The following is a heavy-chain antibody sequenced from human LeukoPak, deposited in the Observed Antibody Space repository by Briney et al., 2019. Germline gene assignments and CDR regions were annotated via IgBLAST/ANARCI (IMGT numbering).Heavy chain of an antibody. J-gene: IGHJ4*02. Sequence: GGSLRLSCEASGFTFSNYWMSWVRQAPGKGLEWLANIKEDGSVKYYVDSVKGRLTISRDNAKNLLFLQMNSLRAEDTAVYSCARGRRDSEYVGGLGYWGQGILVTVSS. CDR3: ARGRRDSEYVGGLGY. CDR2: IKEDGSVK. D-gene: IGHD3-16*01. V-gene: IGHV3-7*03. CDR1: GFTFSNYW.